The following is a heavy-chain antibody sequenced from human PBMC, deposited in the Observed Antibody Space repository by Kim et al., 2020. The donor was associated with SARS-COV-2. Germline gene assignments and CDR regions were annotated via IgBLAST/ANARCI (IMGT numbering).Heavy chain of an antibody. V-gene: IGHV1-3*01. CDR1: GYSFSNYG. D-gene: IGHD2-15*01. CDR3: ARGGSGRVDY. Sequence: ASVKVSCKASGYSFSNYGIHWVRQAPGQSLEWMGRISAANTKYSQKVQGRITLTSDTSARIAYMELSSLRFEDTAVYYCARGGSGRVDYWGQGTLVTVSS. J-gene: IGHJ4*02. CDR2: ISAANT.